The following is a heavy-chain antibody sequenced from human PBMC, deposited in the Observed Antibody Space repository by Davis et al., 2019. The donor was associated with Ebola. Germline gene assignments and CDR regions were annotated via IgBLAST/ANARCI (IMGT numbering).Heavy chain of an antibody. D-gene: IGHD3-22*01. J-gene: IGHJ4*02. Sequence: KVSCKGSEYRFANYWIGWVRQKPGKGLEWMGMIYPGDSDTRYSPSFQGQVIISADQSISTAYLQWSSLKASDTAMYYCAKQESLYGSSDYWGQGTLVTVSS. CDR3: AKQESLYGSSDY. CDR2: IYPGDSDT. CDR1: EYRFANYW. V-gene: IGHV5-51*01.